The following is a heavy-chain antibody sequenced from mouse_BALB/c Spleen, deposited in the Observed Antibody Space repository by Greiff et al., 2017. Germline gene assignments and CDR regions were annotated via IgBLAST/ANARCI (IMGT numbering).Heavy chain of an antibody. Sequence: QVQLQQPGAELVKPGASVKLSCKASGYTFTSYWMHWVKQRPGQGLEWIGEINPSNGRTNYNEKFKSKATLTVDKSSSTAYMQLSSLTSEDSAVYYCARSGITTEYYAMDYWGQGTSVTVSS. V-gene: IGHV1S81*02. CDR3: ARSGITTEYYAMDY. CDR2: INPSNGRT. CDR1: GYTFTSYW. D-gene: IGHD1-2*01. J-gene: IGHJ4*01.